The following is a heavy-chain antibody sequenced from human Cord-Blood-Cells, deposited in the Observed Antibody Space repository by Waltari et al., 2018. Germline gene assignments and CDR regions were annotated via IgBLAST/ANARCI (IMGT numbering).Heavy chain of an antibody. CDR1: GGTFSSYA. J-gene: IGHJ5*02. Sequence: QVQLVQSGAEVKKPGSSVKVSCKASGGTFSSYAISWVRLAPGQGREWMGGIIPIFGTANDAQKFQGRVTITADESTSTAYMELSSLRSEDTAVYYCARDLFIRQQPKPFAFDPWGQGTLVTVSS. V-gene: IGHV1-69*01. CDR2: IIPIFGTA. D-gene: IGHD6-13*01. CDR3: ARDLFIRQQPKPFAFDP.